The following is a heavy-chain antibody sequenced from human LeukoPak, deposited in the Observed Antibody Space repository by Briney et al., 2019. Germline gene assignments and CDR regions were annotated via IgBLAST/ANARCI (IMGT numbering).Heavy chain of an antibody. Sequence: SETLSLTCAVYGGSFSGYYWSWIRQPPGKGLEWIGEINHSGSTNYNPSLKSRVTISVDTSKNQFSLKLSSVTAADTAVYYCARGYSSSWYFNWLDPWGQGTLVTVSS. CDR2: INHSGST. J-gene: IGHJ5*02. CDR3: ARGYSSSWYFNWLDP. CDR1: GGSFSGYY. V-gene: IGHV4-34*01. D-gene: IGHD6-13*01.